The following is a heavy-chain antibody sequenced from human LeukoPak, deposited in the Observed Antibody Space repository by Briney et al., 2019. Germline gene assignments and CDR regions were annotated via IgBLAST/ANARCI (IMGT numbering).Heavy chain of an antibody. V-gene: IGHV1-69*13. CDR2: IIPIFGTA. CDR3: ARGPRYGDYLDY. J-gene: IGHJ4*02. D-gene: IGHD4-17*01. Sequence: ASVKVSCKASGGTFSSYAISWVRQAPGQGLEWMGGIIPIFGTANYAQKFQGGVTITANESTSTAYMELSSLRSEDTAVYYCARGPRYGDYLDYWGQGTLVTVSS. CDR1: GGTFSSYA.